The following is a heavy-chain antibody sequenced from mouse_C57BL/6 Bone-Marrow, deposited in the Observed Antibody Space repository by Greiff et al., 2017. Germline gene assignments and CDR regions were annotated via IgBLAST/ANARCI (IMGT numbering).Heavy chain of an antibody. J-gene: IGHJ1*03. CDR1: GYTFTSYD. Sequence: VQLQESGPELVKPGASVKLSCKASGYTFTSYDINWVKQRPGQGLEWIGWIYPRDGSTKYTEKFKGKATLTADTSSSTAYIELHSLTSEDSAVYFCARDYGSSYWYFDVWGTGTTVTVSS. CDR3: ARDYGSSYWYFDV. CDR2: IYPRDGST. D-gene: IGHD1-1*01. V-gene: IGHV1-85*01.